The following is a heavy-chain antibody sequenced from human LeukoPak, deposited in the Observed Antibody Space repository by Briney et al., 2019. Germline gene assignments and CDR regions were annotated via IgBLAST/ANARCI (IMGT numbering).Heavy chain of an antibody. D-gene: IGHD3-3*01. Sequence: SVKVSCTASGFTFTSSAMQWVRQARGQRLAWIGWIVVGSGNTNYAQKFQERVTITRDMSTSTAYMELSSLRSEDTAVYYCAAARDLYDFWSGYYFDYWGQGTLVTVSS. CDR1: GFTFTSSA. CDR2: IVVGSGNT. CDR3: AAARDLYDFWSGYYFDY. V-gene: IGHV1-58*02. J-gene: IGHJ4*02.